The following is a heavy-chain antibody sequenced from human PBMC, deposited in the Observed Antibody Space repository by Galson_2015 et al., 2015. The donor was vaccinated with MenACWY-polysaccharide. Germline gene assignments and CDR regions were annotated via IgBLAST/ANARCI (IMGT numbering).Heavy chain of an antibody. CDR2: TSYSGRG. D-gene: IGHD1-26*01. Sequence: SETLSLTCTVSGGSVTSGTDYWGWLRQPPGKGLEWIGYTSYSGRGNSNPSLKSRVTISLDTSNNQFSLRLSSVTAADTAMYYCAREPTYSGSFGWFDPWGQGTLVTVSS. V-gene: IGHV4-61*01. CDR3: AREPTYSGSFGWFDP. J-gene: IGHJ5*02. CDR1: GGSVTSGTDY.